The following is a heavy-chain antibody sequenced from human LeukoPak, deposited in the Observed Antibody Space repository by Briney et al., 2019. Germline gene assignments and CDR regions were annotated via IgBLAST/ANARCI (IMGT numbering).Heavy chain of an antibody. V-gene: IGHV4-34*01. CDR1: GGSFSGYY. CDR2: INHSGST. D-gene: IGHD3-3*02. Sequence: PSETLSLTCAVYGGSFSGYYWSWIRQPPGKGLEWIGEINHSGSTNYNPSLKSRVTISVDTSKNQFSLKLSSVTAADTAVYYCARAARHFWSGYCTGANWFDPWGQGTLVTVSS. J-gene: IGHJ5*02. CDR3: ARAARHFWSGYCTGANWFDP.